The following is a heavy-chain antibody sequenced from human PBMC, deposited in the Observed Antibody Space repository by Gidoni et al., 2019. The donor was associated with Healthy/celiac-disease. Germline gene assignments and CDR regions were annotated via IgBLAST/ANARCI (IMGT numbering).Heavy chain of an antibody. CDR3: ARDRLRFLEWLYDYYYGMDV. CDR1: GYTFTSYG. J-gene: IGHJ6*02. CDR2: ISAYNGNT. V-gene: IGHV1-18*01. D-gene: IGHD3-3*01. Sequence: QVQLVQSGAEAKKPGASVKVSCKASGYTFTSYGISWIRQAPGQGLEWMGWISAYNGNTNYAQKLQGRVTMTTDTSTSTAYMELRSLRSDDTAVYYCARDRLRFLEWLYDYYYGMDVWGQGTTVTVSS.